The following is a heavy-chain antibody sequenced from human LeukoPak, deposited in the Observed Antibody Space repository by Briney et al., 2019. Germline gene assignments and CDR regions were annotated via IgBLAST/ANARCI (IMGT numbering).Heavy chain of an antibody. CDR1: GFSFDDYG. V-gene: IGHV3-20*04. CDR2: INWNGDST. D-gene: IGHD7-27*01. CDR3: ARVYGWGPTRNLDY. J-gene: IGHJ4*02. Sequence: GGSLRLSCEVSGFSFDDYGMSWVRQPPGKGLEWVSGINWNGDSTDYADSVKGRFTISRDNANNSLFLQMNSLRADDTALYYCARVYGWGPTRNLDYWGQGILVTASS.